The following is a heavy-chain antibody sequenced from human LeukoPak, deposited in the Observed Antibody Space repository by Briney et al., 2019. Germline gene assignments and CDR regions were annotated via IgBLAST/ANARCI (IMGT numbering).Heavy chain of an antibody. J-gene: IGHJ4*02. CDR2: INHSGST. Sequence: SETLSLTCAVYGGSFSGYYWSWIRQPPGKGLEWIGEINHSGSTNYNPSLESRVTISVDTSKNQFSLKLSSVTAADTAVYYCASLVHSSGYPTVDYWGQGTLVTVSS. CDR1: GGSFSGYY. D-gene: IGHD3-22*01. CDR3: ASLVHSSGYPTVDY. V-gene: IGHV4-34*01.